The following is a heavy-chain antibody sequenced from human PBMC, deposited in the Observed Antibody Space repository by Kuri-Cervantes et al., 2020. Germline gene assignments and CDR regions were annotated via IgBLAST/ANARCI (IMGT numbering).Heavy chain of an antibody. Sequence: ASVKVSCKASGYTFTSYGISWVRQAPGQGLEWMAWISAYNGNTNYAQKLQGRVAMTTDTSTSTAYMELRSLRSEDTAVYYCARDWQQLVFNWFDPWGQGTLVTVSS. CDR2: ISAYNGNT. V-gene: IGHV1-18*01. J-gene: IGHJ5*02. D-gene: IGHD6-13*01. CDR3: ARDWQQLVFNWFDP. CDR1: GYTFTSYG.